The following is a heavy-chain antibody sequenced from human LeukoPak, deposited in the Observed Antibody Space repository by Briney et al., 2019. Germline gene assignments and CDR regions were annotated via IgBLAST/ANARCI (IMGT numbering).Heavy chain of an antibody. CDR1: GFTFSSYA. CDR2: ISGRGGST. CDR3: TKERRRDDILTGSFSD. D-gene: IGHD3-9*01. Sequence: GGSLRLSCAASGFTFSSYAMSWVRQAPGRGLEWVSLISGRGGSTQYADSVKGRFTISRDNSKNTLYLQMNSLRAENTAVYYCTKERRRDDILTGSFSDWGQGILVTVSS. J-gene: IGHJ4*02. V-gene: IGHV3-23*01.